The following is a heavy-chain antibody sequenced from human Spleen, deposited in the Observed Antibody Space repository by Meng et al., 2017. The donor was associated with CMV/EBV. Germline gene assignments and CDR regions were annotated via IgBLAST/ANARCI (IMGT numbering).Heavy chain of an antibody. Sequence: GESLKISCVASGFSFSSYWMHWVRQGPGKGLVWVSRITADGTITSYADSVRGRFTISRDNAKNTLYLHMDSLTAEDTAMYYCARLKITMVRAWDSWGQGTLVTVSS. V-gene: IGHV3-74*01. CDR2: ITADGTIT. CDR1: GFSFSSYW. J-gene: IGHJ4*02. CDR3: ARLKITMVRAWDS. D-gene: IGHD3-10*01.